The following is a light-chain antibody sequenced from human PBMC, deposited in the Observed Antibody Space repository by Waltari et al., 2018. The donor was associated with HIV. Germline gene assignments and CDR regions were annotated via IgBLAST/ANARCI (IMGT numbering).Light chain of an antibody. CDR3: QSYDRSLSGSV. J-gene: IGLJ2*01. Sequence: QSVLTQPPSVSGAPGQRVTISCTGSSSNIGAVYDVHWYQQLPGTAPKLLIYGNNNRPSGGPDRFAGSKSGTSASLAITGLQAEDEADYYCQSYDRSLSGSVFGGGTKLTVL. CDR1: SSNIGAVYD. CDR2: GNN. V-gene: IGLV1-40*01.